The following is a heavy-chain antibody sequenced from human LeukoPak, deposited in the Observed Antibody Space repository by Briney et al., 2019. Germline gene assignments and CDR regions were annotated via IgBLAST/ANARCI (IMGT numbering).Heavy chain of an antibody. CDR3: ARAEYYYDSSGYYDYFDY. Sequence: SQTLSLTCTVSGGSISSGSYYWSWIRQPAGKGLEWIGRIYTSGSTNYNPSLKSRVTISVDTSKNQFSLKLSSVTAADTAVYYCARAEYYYDSSGYYDYFDYWGQGTLVTVPS. J-gene: IGHJ4*02. CDR2: IYTSGST. CDR1: GGSISSGSYY. V-gene: IGHV4-61*02. D-gene: IGHD3-22*01.